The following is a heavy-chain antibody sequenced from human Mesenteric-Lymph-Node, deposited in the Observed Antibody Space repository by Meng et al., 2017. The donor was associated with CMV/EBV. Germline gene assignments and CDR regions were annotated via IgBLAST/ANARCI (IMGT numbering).Heavy chain of an antibody. J-gene: IGHJ4*02. CDR3: ARLSYYGSGRSGY. Sequence: CAASGFTFSSYSMNWVRQTPGKGLEWVSSISSSSSYIYYADSVKGRFTISRDNAKNSLYLQMNSLRAEDTAVYYCARLSYYGSGRSGYWGQGTLVTVS. D-gene: IGHD3-10*01. CDR2: ISSSSSYI. CDR1: GFTFSSYS. V-gene: IGHV3-21*01.